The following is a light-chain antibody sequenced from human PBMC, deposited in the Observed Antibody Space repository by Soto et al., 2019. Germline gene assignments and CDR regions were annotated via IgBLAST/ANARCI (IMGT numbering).Light chain of an antibody. V-gene: IGLV2-14*01. CDR1: SSDVGGYKY. CDR3: SSYTSSSTLVV. CDR2: DVS. J-gene: IGLJ2*01. Sequence: QSALTQPASVSGSPGQSITISCTGSSSDVGGYKYVSWYQQHSGKAPKLMIYDVSYRPSGVSNRFSGSKSGNTASLTISGLQAEDEADYYCSSYTSSSTLVVFGGGTQLTVL.